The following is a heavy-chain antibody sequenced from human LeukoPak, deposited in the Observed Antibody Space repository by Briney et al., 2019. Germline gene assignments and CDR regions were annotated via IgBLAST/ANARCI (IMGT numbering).Heavy chain of an antibody. D-gene: IGHD3-10*01. V-gene: IGHV3-23*01. Sequence: ETLSLTCTVSGGSISSYYWTWVRQAPGKGLEWVSSITGSGALTYYADSVKGRFTISKDNAMDTVFLQMNSLRVDDTAVYYCAKDRVDGSGSQFDSWGQGSLVTVSS. CDR2: ITGSGALT. CDR3: AKDRVDGSGSQFDS. J-gene: IGHJ4*02. CDR1: GGSISSYY.